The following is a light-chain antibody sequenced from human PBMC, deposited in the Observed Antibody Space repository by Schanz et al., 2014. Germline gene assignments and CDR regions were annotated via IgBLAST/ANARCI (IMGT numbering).Light chain of an antibody. CDR2: DVS. J-gene: IGLJ3*02. V-gene: IGLV2-11*01. CDR1: TSDVSSYDS. CDR3: CSYIGTNHLVL. Sequence: QSVLTQPRSVSGSPGQSVAISCTGTTSDVSSYDSVSWYQQHPGKAPKLLIYDVSKRPSGVPDRFSGSRSGSTASLTVSGLQADDEADYYCCSYIGTNHLVLFGGGTKLTVL.